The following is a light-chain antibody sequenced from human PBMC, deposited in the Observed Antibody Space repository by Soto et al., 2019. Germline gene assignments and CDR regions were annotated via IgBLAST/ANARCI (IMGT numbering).Light chain of an antibody. CDR1: QSVSSN. V-gene: IGKV3-20*01. Sequence: EIVMTQSPATLSVSPGERATLSCRASQSVSSNLAWYKQRRGQAPRLLIYGASSRATGIPDRFSGSGSGTDFTLTISRLEPEDFAVYYCQQYGSSPITFGQGTRLEI. CDR3: QQYGSSPIT. CDR2: GAS. J-gene: IGKJ5*01.